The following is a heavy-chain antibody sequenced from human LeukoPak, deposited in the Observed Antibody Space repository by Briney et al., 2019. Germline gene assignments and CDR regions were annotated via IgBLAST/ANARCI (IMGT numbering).Heavy chain of an antibody. CDR1: GGSFSGYY. CDR3: ARDTYYYGSGSYYLFDY. Sequence: SETLSLTCAGYGGSFSGYYWGWIRQPPGKGLEWIGSIYYSGSTYYNPSLKSRVTISVDTSKNQFSLKLSSVTAADTAVYYCARDTYYYGSGSYYLFDYWGQGTLVTVSS. V-gene: IGHV4-34*01. J-gene: IGHJ4*02. CDR2: IYYSGST. D-gene: IGHD3-10*01.